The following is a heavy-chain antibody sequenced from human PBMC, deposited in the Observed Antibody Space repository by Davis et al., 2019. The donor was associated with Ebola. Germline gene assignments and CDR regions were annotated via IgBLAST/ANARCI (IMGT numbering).Heavy chain of an antibody. CDR2: ISGSGGST. J-gene: IGHJ4*02. V-gene: IGHV3-23*01. CDR3: AKDGYSSGWNYFDY. D-gene: IGHD6-19*01. CDR1: GFTFSSYS. Sequence: GESLKLSCAASGFTFSSYSMNWVRQAPGKGLEWVSAISGSGGSTYYADSVKGRFTISRDNSKNTLYLQMNSLRAEDTAVYYCAKDGYSSGWNYFDYWGQGTLVTVSS.